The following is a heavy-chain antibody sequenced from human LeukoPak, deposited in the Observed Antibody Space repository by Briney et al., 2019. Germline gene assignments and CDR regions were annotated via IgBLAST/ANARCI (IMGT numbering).Heavy chain of an antibody. CDR1: GYTFSNFG. CDR2: INPSGGST. D-gene: IGHD3-10*01. J-gene: IGHJ6*03. V-gene: IGHV1-46*03. Sequence: ASVKVSCKASGYTFSNFGITWVRQAPGQGLEWMGIINPSGGSTSYAQKFQGRVTMTRDTSTSTVYMELSSLRSEDTAVYYCARDFLTMVRGVINMYYYYMDVWGKGTTVTVSS. CDR3: ARDFLTMVRGVINMYYYYMDV.